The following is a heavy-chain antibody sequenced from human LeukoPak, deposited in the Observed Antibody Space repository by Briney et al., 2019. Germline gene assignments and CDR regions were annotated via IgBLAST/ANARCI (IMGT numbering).Heavy chain of an antibody. Sequence: GGSLRLSCAASGFTFSSYWMSWVRQAPGKGLEWVADIKPDGSETSYVDSVKGRFTISRDNAKNSLYLQLNSLRAEDTAVYYCARGQGAAATAEDYFYFYYMDVWGKGTTVTISS. D-gene: IGHD2-15*01. CDR3: ARGQGAAATAEDYFYFYYMDV. V-gene: IGHV3-7*01. CDR1: GFTFSSYW. CDR2: IKPDGSET. J-gene: IGHJ6*03.